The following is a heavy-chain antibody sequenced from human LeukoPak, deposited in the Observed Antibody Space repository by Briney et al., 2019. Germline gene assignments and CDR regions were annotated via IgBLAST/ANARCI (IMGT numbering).Heavy chain of an antibody. D-gene: IGHD1-1*01. V-gene: IGHV4-30-2*01. CDR3: ARQHLGTHFDY. CDR2: IYHSGST. CDR1: GGSISSGGYY. J-gene: IGHJ4*02. Sequence: SETLSLTCTVSGGSISSGGYYWSWIRQPPGKGLEWIVYIYHSGSTYYNPALKSRVTISVDRSKNQFSLNLSSVTAADTAVYYCARQHLGTHFDYWGQGTLVTVSS.